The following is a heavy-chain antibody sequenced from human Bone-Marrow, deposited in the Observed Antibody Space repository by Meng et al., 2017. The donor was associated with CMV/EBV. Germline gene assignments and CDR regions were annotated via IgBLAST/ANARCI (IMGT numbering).Heavy chain of an antibody. V-gene: IGHV4-39*07. D-gene: IGHD2-2*01. CDR1: GGSFSSSTYY. J-gene: IGHJ6*02. CDR3: ASPVVPASSDYYYGMDV. Sequence: GSLRLSCTVSGGSFSSSTYYWGWIRQPPGKGLEWIGSIYYSGSTYYNPSLKSRVTISVDTPKNQFSLKLSSVTAADTAVYFCASPVVPASSDYYYGMDVWGQGTTVTVSS. CDR2: IYYSGST.